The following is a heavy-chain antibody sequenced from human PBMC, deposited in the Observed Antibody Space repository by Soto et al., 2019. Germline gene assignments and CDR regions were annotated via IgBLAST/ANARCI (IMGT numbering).Heavy chain of an antibody. Sequence: PGGSLRLSCAASGFTFSDYYMTWIRQAPGKGLEWISYISSSSTYINYADSVKGRFTISRDNSKNTLYLEMNSLRGEDTAVYYCAKVSPMGYFFDFWGQGTLVTVSS. J-gene: IGHJ4*02. V-gene: IGHV3-11*06. CDR2: ISSSSTYI. CDR1: GFTFSDYY. CDR3: AKVSPMGYFFDF.